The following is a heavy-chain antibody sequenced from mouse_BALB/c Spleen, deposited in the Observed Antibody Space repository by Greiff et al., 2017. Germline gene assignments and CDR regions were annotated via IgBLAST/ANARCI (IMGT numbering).Heavy chain of an antibody. CDR1: GYTFTDYE. D-gene: IGHD2-2*01. CDR2: IDPETGGT. Sequence: VKVVESGAELVRPGASVTLSCKASGYTFTDYEMHWVKQTPVHGLEWIGAIDPETGGTAYNQKFTGKATLTADKSSSTAYMELRSLTSEDSAVYYCTRGPLYGYDTYWGQGTLVTVSA. V-gene: IGHV1-15*01. J-gene: IGHJ3*01. CDR3: TRGPLYGYDTY.